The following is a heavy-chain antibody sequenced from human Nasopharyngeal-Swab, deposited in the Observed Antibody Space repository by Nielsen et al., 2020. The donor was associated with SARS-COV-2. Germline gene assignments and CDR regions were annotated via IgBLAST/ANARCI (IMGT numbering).Heavy chain of an antibody. D-gene: IGHD2-21*02. J-gene: IGHJ6*02. CDR3: AKDGPGDHQVHYYYYGMDV. V-gene: IGHV3-30*18. Sequence: GESLKISCAASGFTFSSYGMHWVRQAPGKGLEWVAVISYDGSNKYYADSVKGRFTISRDNSKNTLYLQMNSLRAEDTDVYYCAKDGPGDHQVHYYYYGMDVWGQGTTVTVSS. CDR2: ISYDGSNK. CDR1: GFTFSSYG.